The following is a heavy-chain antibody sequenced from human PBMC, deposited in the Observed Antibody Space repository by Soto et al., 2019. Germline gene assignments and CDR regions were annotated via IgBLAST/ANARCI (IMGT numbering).Heavy chain of an antibody. CDR3: ARAPHNYNSGYYCYYYGMDG. J-gene: IGHJ6*02. V-gene: IGHV5-51*01. D-gene: IGHD3-22*01. CDR2: IYPGDSDT. Sequence: GESLMISCKGSGYSFTSYWIGWVRQMPGKGLEWMGIIYPGDSDTRYSPSLQGLVTISADKSISTAYLQWSSLKASGTAMYYCARAPHNYNSGYYCYYYGMDGWGSGT. CDR1: GYSFTSYW.